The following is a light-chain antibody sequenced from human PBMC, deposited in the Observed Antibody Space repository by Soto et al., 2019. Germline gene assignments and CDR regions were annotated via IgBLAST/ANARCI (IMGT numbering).Light chain of an antibody. CDR2: TVS. V-gene: IGKV2-30*02. CDR1: QSLVRSDGNTY. J-gene: IGKJ2*01. CDR3: MQGTQWPYP. Sequence: DIVLTQSPLSLPVTLGQPASISCRSSQSLVRSDGNTYLNWFQQMPGQSPRRLIYTVSNRDSGVPDRFSGSASGTDFTLRISRVEAEDVGVYYCMQGTQWPYPFGQGTKLEIK.